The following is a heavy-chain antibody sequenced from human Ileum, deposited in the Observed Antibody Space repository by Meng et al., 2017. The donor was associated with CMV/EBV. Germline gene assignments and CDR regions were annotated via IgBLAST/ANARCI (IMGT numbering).Heavy chain of an antibody. V-gene: IGHV3-23*01. D-gene: IGHD3-10*01. CDR3: ARGRGIVPDSLDV. J-gene: IGHJ6*02. CDR2: ASGRGGST. CDR1: GFTFSSYA. Sequence: GESLKISCVGSGFTFSSYAMSWVRQAPGKGLEWVSAASGRGGSTYLADSVKGRFSISKDNLKKRLYLQMNSLRAEDTAVYYCARGRGIVPDSLDVWGQGTTVTVSS.